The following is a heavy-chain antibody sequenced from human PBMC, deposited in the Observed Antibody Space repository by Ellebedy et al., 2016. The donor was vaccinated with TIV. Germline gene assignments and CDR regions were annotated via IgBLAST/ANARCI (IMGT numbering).Heavy chain of an antibody. J-gene: IGHJ4*02. Sequence: KFQGRVTITRDTSASTAYMELSSLRSEDTAVYYCARGCFTIFGVGAYWGQGTLVTVSS. CDR3: ARGCFTIFGVGAY. V-gene: IGHV1-3*01. D-gene: IGHD3-3*01.